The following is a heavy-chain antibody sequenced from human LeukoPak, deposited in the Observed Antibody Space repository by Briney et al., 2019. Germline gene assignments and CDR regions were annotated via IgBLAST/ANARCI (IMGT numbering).Heavy chain of an antibody. CDR1: GGPISSYY. CDR2: ISDIGSI. D-gene: IGHD2/OR15-2a*01. V-gene: IGHV4-59*08. CDR3: AGHHPRNTVDF. Sequence: PETLSLTCTVSGGPISSYYWSWIRQPPGKGLEWIAYISDIGSINYNPSLKGRVTISLDTSKNQFSLKLSSATAADTAVYYCAGHHPRNTVDFWGQGTLVTVSS. J-gene: IGHJ4*02.